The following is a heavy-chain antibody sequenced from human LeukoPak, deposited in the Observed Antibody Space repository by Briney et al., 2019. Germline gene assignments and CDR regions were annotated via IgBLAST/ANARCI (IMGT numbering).Heavy chain of an antibody. CDR3: ARQGGYSYGYAFDY. J-gene: IGHJ4*02. CDR1: GGSISSSSYY. V-gene: IGHV4-39*01. D-gene: IGHD5-18*01. CDR2: IYYSGST. Sequence: SETLSLTCTVSGGSISSSSYYWGWIRQPPGKGLEWIGSIYYSGSTYYNPSLKSRVTISVDTSKNQFSLKLSSVTAADTAVYYCARQGGYSYGYAFDYGGQGTLVTVSS.